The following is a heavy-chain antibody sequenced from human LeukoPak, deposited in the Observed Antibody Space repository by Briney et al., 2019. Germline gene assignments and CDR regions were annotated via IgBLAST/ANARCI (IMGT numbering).Heavy chain of an antibody. D-gene: IGHD3-10*01. Sequence: GGSLRLSCAASGFTFSSYAMHWVRQAPGKGLEWVAVISYDGSNKYYADSVKGRFTISRDNSKNTLYLQMNSLRAEDTTVYYCARHYGSGTYYNYFEYWGQGTLVTVSS. CDR1: GFTFSSYA. J-gene: IGHJ4*02. CDR3: ARHYGSGTYYNYFEY. V-gene: IGHV3-30-3*01. CDR2: ISYDGSNK.